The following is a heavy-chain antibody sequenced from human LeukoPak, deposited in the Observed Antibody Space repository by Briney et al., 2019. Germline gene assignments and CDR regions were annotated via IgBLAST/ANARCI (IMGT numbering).Heavy chain of an antibody. CDR3: ARDRAGELRFDY. CDR1: GYTFTGYY. Sequence: APVKVSCKASGYTFTGYYMHWVRQAPGQGLEWMGWINPNSGGTNYAQKFQGRVTMTRDTSISTAYMELSRLRSDDTAVYYCARDRAGELRFDYWGQGTLVTVSS. D-gene: IGHD1-26*01. CDR2: INPNSGGT. V-gene: IGHV1-2*02. J-gene: IGHJ4*02.